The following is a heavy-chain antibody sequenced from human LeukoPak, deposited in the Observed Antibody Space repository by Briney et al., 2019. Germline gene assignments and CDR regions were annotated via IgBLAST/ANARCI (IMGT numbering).Heavy chain of an antibody. CDR3: ARGGILGIAAAGTDY. Sequence: ASVKVSCKASGYTFTSYAMNWVRQAPGQGLEWMGWINTNTGNPTYAQGFTGRFAFSLDTSVSTAYPQISSLKAEDTAVYYCARGGILGIAAAGTDYWGQGTLVTVSS. CDR1: GYTFTSYA. CDR2: INTNTGNP. V-gene: IGHV7-4-1*02. D-gene: IGHD6-13*01. J-gene: IGHJ4*02.